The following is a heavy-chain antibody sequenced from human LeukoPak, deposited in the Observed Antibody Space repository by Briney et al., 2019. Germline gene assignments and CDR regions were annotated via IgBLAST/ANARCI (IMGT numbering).Heavy chain of an antibody. CDR3: ALYDILTGYPSSAFDI. V-gene: IGHV1-3*01. CDR2: INAGNGDT. CDR1: GYTFTTYA. Sequence: GASVKVSCKASGYTFTTYAMHWVRQAPGQRLEWVGWINAGNGDTKYSQKFQGSVTFTRDTAASTAYMELSSLRSGDTAVYYCALYDILTGYPSSAFDIWGQGTMVTVSS. D-gene: IGHD3-9*01. J-gene: IGHJ3*02.